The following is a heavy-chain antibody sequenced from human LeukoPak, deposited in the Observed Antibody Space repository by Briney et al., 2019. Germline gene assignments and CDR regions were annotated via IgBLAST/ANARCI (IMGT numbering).Heavy chain of an antibody. J-gene: IGHJ4*02. D-gene: IGHD6-25*01. V-gene: IGHV4-4*02. CDR3: AREGGFYRPLDY. Sequence: SETLSLTCGVSGGSVSSTNWWTWIRQPPGRGLEWVGEVHLDGRTNFNPSLKSRLTMSVDLSENHVSLKLTSVTAADTAVYYCAREGGFYRPLDYSGQGTLVTVSS. CDR2: VHLDGRT. CDR1: GGSVSSTNW.